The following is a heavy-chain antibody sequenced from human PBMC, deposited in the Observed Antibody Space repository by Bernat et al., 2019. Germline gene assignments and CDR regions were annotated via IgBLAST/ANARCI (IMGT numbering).Heavy chain of an antibody. CDR2: ISYDGSNK. J-gene: IGHJ6*02. CDR3: AGVPNGIDV. V-gene: IGHV3-30-3*01. Sequence: QVQLVESGGGVVQPGRSLRLSCAASGFTFTNYAMHWVRQAPGKGLEWVALISYDGSNKYYADSLKGRFTISRDTSKNTLFLQMNSLRAEDTAVYYCAGVPNGIDVWGQGTTVTVSS. CDR1: GFTFTNYA.